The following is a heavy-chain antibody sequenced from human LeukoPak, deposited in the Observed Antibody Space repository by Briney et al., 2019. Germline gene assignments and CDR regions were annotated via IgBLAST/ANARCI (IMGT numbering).Heavy chain of an antibody. CDR1: GFTFSSYA. V-gene: IGHV3-30-3*01. CDR2: ISYDGSNK. D-gene: IGHD2-15*01. J-gene: IGHJ4*02. Sequence: GGSLRLSCAPSGFTFSSYAMHWVRQAPGKGLEWVAVISYDGSNKYYADSVRGRFTISRDNSKNTLYLQMNSLRAEDTAVYYCARGPSWYFDYWGQGTLVTVSS. CDR3: ARGPSWYFDY.